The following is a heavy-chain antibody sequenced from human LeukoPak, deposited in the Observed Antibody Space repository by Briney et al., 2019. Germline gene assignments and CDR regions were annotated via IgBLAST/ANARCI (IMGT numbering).Heavy chain of an antibody. J-gene: IGHJ3*02. CDR1: GGSISSYY. D-gene: IGHD2/OR15-2a*01. CDR2: IYYSEST. Sequence: SETLSLTCTVSGGSISSYYWSWIRQPPGKGLEWIGYIYYSESTNYNPSLKSRVTISVETSKNQFSLKLSSVTAADTAVYYCATRSMDAFDIWGQGTMVTVSS. V-gene: IGHV4-59*08. CDR3: ATRSMDAFDI.